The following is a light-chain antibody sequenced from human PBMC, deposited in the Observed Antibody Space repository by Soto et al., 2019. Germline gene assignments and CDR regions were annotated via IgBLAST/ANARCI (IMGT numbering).Light chain of an antibody. V-gene: IGKV1-39*01. CDR1: ESIARH. Sequence: DIQMTQSPSSLSASVGDRVTITCRASESIARHLNWYQQKPGKAPKLLIYAASSLQNGVPSRFRGGGSGTDFTLTISNLQPEDFATYYCQQSYSTLSRTFGQGTRLEIK. CDR2: AAS. J-gene: IGKJ5*01. CDR3: QQSYSTLSRT.